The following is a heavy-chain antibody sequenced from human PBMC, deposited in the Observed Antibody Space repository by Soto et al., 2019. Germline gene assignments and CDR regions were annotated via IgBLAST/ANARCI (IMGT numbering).Heavy chain of an antibody. CDR3: AKMADYGSGRYYNFDY. Sequence: EVQLLESGGGLVQPGGSLRLSCAASGFTFSSYAMSWVRQAPWTGLEWVSAISGSVGSTYYADSVKGRFTISRDNSKNTMYLQMSSLRAEDTAVYYCAKMADYGSGRYYNFDYWGQGTLVTVSA. D-gene: IGHD3-10*01. V-gene: IGHV3-23*01. CDR1: GFTFSSYA. CDR2: ISGSVGST. J-gene: IGHJ4*02.